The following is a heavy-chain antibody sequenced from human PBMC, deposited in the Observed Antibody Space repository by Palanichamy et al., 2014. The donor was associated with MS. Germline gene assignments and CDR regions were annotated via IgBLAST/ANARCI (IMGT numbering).Heavy chain of an antibody. D-gene: IGHD2-2*01. J-gene: IGHJ6*03. CDR1: GYIFTNYD. Sequence: QVQLVQSGAEVKKPGASVKVSCKASGYIFTNYDINWVRQATGQGLEWMGWMNPNSGHTGHAQKFQGRVTITRNISMNTVYLELSSLRSEDTAVYFCARDRPGPYYMDVWGKGTTVTVPS. CDR2: MNPNSGHT. V-gene: IGHV1-8*01. CDR3: ARDRPGPYYMDV.